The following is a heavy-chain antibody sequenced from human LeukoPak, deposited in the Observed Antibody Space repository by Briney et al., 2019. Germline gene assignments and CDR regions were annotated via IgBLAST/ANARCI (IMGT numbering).Heavy chain of an antibody. J-gene: IGHJ3*02. CDR1: GGSISSGGYY. Sequence: SETLSLTCTVSGGSISSGGYYWSWIRQHPGKGLEWIGYIYYSGSTYYNPSLKSRVTISVDTSKNQFSLKLSSVTAADTAVYYCARGGGIVVVVAEPHAFDIWGQGTMVTVSS. CDR3: ARGGGIVVVVAEPHAFDI. CDR2: IYYSGST. V-gene: IGHV4-31*03. D-gene: IGHD2-15*01.